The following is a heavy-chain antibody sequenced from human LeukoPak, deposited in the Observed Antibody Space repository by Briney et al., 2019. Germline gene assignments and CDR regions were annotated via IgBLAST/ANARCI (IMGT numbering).Heavy chain of an antibody. J-gene: IGHJ5*02. CDR2: INSDGINT. CDR1: GFTFSNYW. V-gene: IGHV3-74*01. D-gene: IGHD3-22*01. Sequence: GGSLRLSCAASGFTFSNYWMHWVRQAPGKGLVWVSRINSDGINTSYADSVKGRFTISRDNAKNTLNLQMNSLRAEDTAVYYCARDLGQYSDTSDNWFDPWGQGTLVTVSS. CDR3: ARDLGQYSDTSDNWFDP.